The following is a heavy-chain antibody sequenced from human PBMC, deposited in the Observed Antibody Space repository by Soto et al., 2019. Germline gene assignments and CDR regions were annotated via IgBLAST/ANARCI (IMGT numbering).Heavy chain of an antibody. CDR1: GGTFSSYR. D-gene: IGHD6-13*01. V-gene: IGHV1-69*13. Sequence: SVKVSCKASGGTFSSYRFNWVRQARGQGLEWLGGIVPIYRTADYAQKFQGRVTITADESTRTVYLELSSLKSQDTALYYCAGDSGAKLSSSWGQGTLVTVSS. CDR3: AGDSGAKLSSS. J-gene: IGHJ4*02. CDR2: IVPIYRTA.